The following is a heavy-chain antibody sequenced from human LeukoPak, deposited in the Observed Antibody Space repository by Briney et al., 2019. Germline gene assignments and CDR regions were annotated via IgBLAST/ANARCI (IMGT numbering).Heavy chain of an antibody. CDR1: GFTFSSYE. J-gene: IGHJ4*02. CDR2: ISSSGSTI. D-gene: IGHD2-21*02. V-gene: IGHV3-48*03. Sequence: GGSLRLSCAAAGFTFSSYEMNWVRQAPGKGLEWVSYISSSGSTIYYADSVKVRFTISRDNAKNSLYLQMNSLRAEATAVYYCTMAYCGGDCYSSFFDYWGQGTLVTVSS. CDR3: TMAYCGGDCYSSFFDY.